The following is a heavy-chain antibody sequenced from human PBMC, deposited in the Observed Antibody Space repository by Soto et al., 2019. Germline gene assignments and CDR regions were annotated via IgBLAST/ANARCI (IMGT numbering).Heavy chain of an antibody. CDR3: ARDLGTTIAGPTRRETYGWRDP. CDR2: IIPIIGPA. Sequence: QVQLVQSGAEVKRPGSSVKLSCKASGGTFTYYGISWVRQAPGQGLEWMGGIIPIIGPATYAQKFQGRVTITADQSTRTAYMELSSLGSEDTAFYYCARDLGTTIAGPTRRETYGWRDPWCQGTLVTVSS. D-gene: IGHD6-25*01. CDR1: GGTFTYYG. V-gene: IGHV1-69*01. J-gene: IGHJ5*02.